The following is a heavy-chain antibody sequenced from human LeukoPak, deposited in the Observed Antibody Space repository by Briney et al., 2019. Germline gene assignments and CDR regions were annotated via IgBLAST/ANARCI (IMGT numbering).Heavy chain of an antibody. D-gene: IGHD3-9*01. CDR2: IYYSGST. V-gene: IGHV4-39*01. CDR1: GGSISSSSSY. Sequence: SETLSLTCTVSGGSISSSSSYWGWIRQPPGKGLEWIGSIYYSGSTYYNPSLKSRVTISVDTSKNQFSLKLSSVTAADTAVYYCARQLAGLRYFDWLLEGHFDYWGQGTLVTVSS. J-gene: IGHJ4*02. CDR3: ARQLAGLRYFDWLLEGHFDY.